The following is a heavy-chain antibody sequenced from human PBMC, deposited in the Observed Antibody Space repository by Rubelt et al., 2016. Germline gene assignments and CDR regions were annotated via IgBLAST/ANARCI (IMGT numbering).Heavy chain of an antibody. V-gene: IGHV3-74*01. CDR3: TSADTTTWSNQY. D-gene: IGHD5-18*01. CDR2: INTDGSSI. CDR1: GFSFSNYW. J-gene: IGHJ4*02. Sequence: SGGGLVQPGGSLRLSCAASGFSFSNYWMYWVRQAPGKGLVWVSRINTDGSSITYADSVKGRFTISRDNAKNTLYLQMNSLRVEDAAVYFCTSADTTTWSNQYWGQGNLVTGSP.